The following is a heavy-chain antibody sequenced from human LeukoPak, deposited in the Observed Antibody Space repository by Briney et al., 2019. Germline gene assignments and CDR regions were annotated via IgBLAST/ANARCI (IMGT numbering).Heavy chain of an antibody. CDR3: AALNGYYYYGMDV. V-gene: IGHV1-69*04. CDR1: GYTFTSYG. D-gene: IGHD1-1*01. J-gene: IGHJ6*02. Sequence: SVKVSCKASGYTFTSYGISWVRQAPGQGLEWMGRIIPILGIANYAQKFQGRVTITADKSTSTAYMELSSLRSEDTAVYYCAALNGYYYYGMDVWGQGTTVTVSS. CDR2: IIPILGIA.